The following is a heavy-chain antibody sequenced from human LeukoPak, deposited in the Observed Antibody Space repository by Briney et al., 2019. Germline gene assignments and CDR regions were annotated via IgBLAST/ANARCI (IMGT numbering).Heavy chain of an antibody. Sequence: SETLSLTCAVSGYSISSGYYWGWIRQPPGKGLEWIGSIYHSGSTYYNPSLKSRVTISVDTSKNQFSLKLSSVTAADTAVYSCARAPYYYDSSGYYYFDYWGQGSLVTVSS. V-gene: IGHV4-38-2*01. J-gene: IGHJ4*02. CDR3: ARAPYYYDSSGYYYFDY. CDR2: IYHSGST. D-gene: IGHD3-22*01. CDR1: GYSISSGYY.